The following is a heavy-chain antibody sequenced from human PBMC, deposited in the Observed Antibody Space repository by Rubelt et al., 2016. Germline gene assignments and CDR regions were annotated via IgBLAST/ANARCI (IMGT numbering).Heavy chain of an antibody. V-gene: IGHV3-9*01. CDR3: AKDISYDYSGYEPGHNYAMDV. CDR2: ISWNSGFI. Sequence: SGFTFDDYAMHWVRQAPGKGLEWVSSISWNSGFIGYADSVQGRFTISRDNAKNSLYLQMNSLRTEDTAFYFCAKDISYDYSGYEPGHNYAMDVWGQGTTVTVSS. J-gene: IGHJ6*01. D-gene: IGHD4-23*01. CDR1: GFTFDDYA.